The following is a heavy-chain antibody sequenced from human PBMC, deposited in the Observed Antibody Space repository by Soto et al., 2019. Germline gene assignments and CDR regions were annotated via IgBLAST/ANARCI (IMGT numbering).Heavy chain of an antibody. Sequence: QAQLVQSGAEVKKPGASVKVSCKASGYTFMTYGIIWVRQAPGQGLEWMGWISSYNDNTNYAQKLQGRVTMTTDTSTTTADMERRSLTSDDPAVYYCARDGFYAGLGRYSNGYSPPRYYGMDVWGQGTTVTVS. V-gene: IGHV1-18*01. CDR2: ISSYNDNT. D-gene: IGHD5-18*01. CDR3: ARDGFYAGLGRYSNGYSPPRYYGMDV. J-gene: IGHJ6*02. CDR1: GYTFMTYG.